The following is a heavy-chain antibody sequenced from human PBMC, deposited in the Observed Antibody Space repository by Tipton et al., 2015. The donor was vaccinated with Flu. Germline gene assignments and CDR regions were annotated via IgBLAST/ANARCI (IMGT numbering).Heavy chain of an antibody. J-gene: IGHJ4*02. CDR3: ASWYCDFWSGYFCYFDY. Sequence: SLRLSCAASGFTFSSYEMNWVRQAPGKGLEWVSYISSSGSTIYYADSVKGRFTISRDNAKNSLYLQMNSLRAEDTAVYYCASWYCDFWSGYFCYFDYWGQGTLVTVSS. D-gene: IGHD3-3*01. CDR2: ISSSGSTI. V-gene: IGHV3-48*03. CDR1: GFTFSSYE.